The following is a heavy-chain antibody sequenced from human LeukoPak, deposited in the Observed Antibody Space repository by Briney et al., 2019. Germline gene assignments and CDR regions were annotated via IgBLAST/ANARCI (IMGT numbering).Heavy chain of an antibody. Sequence: PGGSLRLSCAAPGFSFSSYGMHWVRQAPGKGLEWVAVIWNDGSNKYYADSVKGRFTISRDNSKNTLYLQMNSLRAEDTAVYYCARDREAYSSGWYPGLDYWGQGTLVTVSS. CDR1: GFSFSSYG. D-gene: IGHD6-19*01. V-gene: IGHV3-33*01. CDR3: ARDREAYSSGWYPGLDY. J-gene: IGHJ4*02. CDR2: IWNDGSNK.